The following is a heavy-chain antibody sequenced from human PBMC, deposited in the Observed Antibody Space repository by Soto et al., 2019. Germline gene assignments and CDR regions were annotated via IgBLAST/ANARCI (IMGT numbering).Heavy chain of an antibody. V-gene: IGHV3-23*01. CDR3: AKLEVAAATWVDIFGMDV. D-gene: IGHD2-15*01. CDR1: GFTLSSFS. Sequence: EVQLLESGGGLVQPGGSLRLSCAASGFTLSSFSMSWVRQAPGKGLEWVSALSYSGSRTYYADSVRGRFTISRDTSNLYLQMNTLRAEDTAVYYCAKLEVAAATWVDIFGMDVWGPGTTVTVSS. CDR2: LSYSGSRT. J-gene: IGHJ6*02.